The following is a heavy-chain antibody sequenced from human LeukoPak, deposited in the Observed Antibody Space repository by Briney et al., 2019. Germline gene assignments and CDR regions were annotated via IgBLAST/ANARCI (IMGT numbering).Heavy chain of an antibody. Sequence: PGGSLRLSCAASGFTVSSNYMSWVRQAPGKGLEWVSVIYSGGSTYYADSVKGRFTISRDNSKNTLYLQMNSLRAEDTAVYYCAKDRDTSSARAGSAFDCWGQGTLVTVSS. CDR1: GFTVSSNY. CDR2: IYSGGST. V-gene: IGHV3-53*01. J-gene: IGHJ4*02. CDR3: AKDRDTSSARAGSAFDC. D-gene: IGHD6-19*01.